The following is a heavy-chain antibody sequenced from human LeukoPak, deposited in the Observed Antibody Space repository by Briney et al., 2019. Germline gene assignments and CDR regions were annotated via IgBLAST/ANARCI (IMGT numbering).Heavy chain of an antibody. CDR3: ARVWLVGDFDY. CDR2: ISSSSSTI. Sequence: GGSLRLSCAASGFTFSSYSMNWVRQAPGKGLEWVSYISSSSSTIYYADSVKGRFTISRDNAKNSLYLQMNSLRAEDTAAYYCARVWLVGDFDYWGQGTLVTVSS. V-gene: IGHV3-48*04. D-gene: IGHD6-6*01. J-gene: IGHJ4*02. CDR1: GFTFSSYS.